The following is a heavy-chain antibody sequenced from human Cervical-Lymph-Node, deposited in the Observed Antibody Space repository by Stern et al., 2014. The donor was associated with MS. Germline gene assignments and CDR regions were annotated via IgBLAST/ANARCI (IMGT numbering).Heavy chain of an antibody. Sequence: EVQLVESGGGLVQPGGSLRISCAVSGFTFSSYAVGWVRQAPGKGLEWVSGISGSGGSTYYADSVKGRFTISRDNSKNTLYLQMNSLRAEDTAVYYCAKATSVAAAGTWFDYWGQGTLVTVSS. CDR1: GFTFSSYA. J-gene: IGHJ4*02. V-gene: IGHV3-23*04. D-gene: IGHD6-13*01. CDR3: AKATSVAAAGTWFDY. CDR2: ISGSGGST.